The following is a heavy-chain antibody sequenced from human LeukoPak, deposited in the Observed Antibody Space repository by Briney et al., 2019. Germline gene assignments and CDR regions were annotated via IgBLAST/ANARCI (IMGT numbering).Heavy chain of an antibody. D-gene: IGHD3-22*01. CDR2: ISAYNGNT. CDR1: GYTFTSYG. V-gene: IGHV1-18*01. CDR3: ARDLMDYYDSSTLSPFQH. J-gene: IGHJ1*01. Sequence: ASVKVSCKASGYTFTSYGISWVRQAPGQGLEWMGWISAYNGNTNYAQKLQGRVTMTTDTSTSTAYMELRSLRSDDTAVYYCARDLMDYYDSSTLSPFQHWGQGTLVTVSS.